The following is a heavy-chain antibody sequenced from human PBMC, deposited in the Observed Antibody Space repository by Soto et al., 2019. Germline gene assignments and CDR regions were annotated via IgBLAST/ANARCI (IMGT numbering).Heavy chain of an antibody. CDR1: GYSFTSHW. J-gene: IGHJ6*02. CDR2: IYPSDSDI. V-gene: IGHV5-51*01. CDR3: ARQDYSNYRGGMDV. Sequence: GESLKISCKTSGYSFTSHWIAWVRQMPGKGLEWMGIIYPSDSDIRYRPSFQGQVTISVDKSISTAYLQWSSLRASDTATYYCARQDYSNYRGGMDVWGQGTTVTVSS. D-gene: IGHD2-2*01.